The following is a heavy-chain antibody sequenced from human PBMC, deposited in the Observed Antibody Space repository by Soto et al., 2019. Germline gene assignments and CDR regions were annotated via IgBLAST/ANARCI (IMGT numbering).Heavy chain of an antibody. CDR3: ARDRVLSVLYCSGGSCYWALDY. V-gene: IGHV3-21*01. J-gene: IGHJ4*02. CDR1: GFTFSSYS. D-gene: IGHD2-15*01. CDR2: ISSSSYI. Sequence: PGGPLRLSCAASGFTFSSYSMNCVRQAPGKGLEWVSSISSSSYIYYADSVKGRFTISRDNAKNSLYLEMNSLRAEDTGVYYCARDRVLSVLYCSGGSCYWALDYWGQGT.